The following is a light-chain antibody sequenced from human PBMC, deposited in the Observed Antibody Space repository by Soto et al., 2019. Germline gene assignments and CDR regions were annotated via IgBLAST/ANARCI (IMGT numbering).Light chain of an antibody. Sequence: LVMTQSPATLSVSPGERATLSCRASQSVATNLAWYQQKPGQPPRLLIYGASTRATGIPARFSGSGSGTEFTLTISSLQSVDFAVYSCQQYNNWPRTFGQGTKVDIK. CDR3: QQYNNWPRT. CDR1: QSVATN. J-gene: IGKJ2*01. CDR2: GAS. V-gene: IGKV3-15*01.